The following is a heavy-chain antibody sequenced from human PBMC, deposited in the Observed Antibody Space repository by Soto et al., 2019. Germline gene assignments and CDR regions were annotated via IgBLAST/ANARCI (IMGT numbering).Heavy chain of an antibody. Sequence: EVQLVESGGGLVQSGGSLRLSCAASGFTFSSYWMHWVRQAPGKGLVWVSRIKGDGISTNYADSVKGRFTISRDSAMDTVFLQMNGLSADDTAVYYCARGAMGNYYNDYWGQGTLVTVSS. CDR1: GFTFSSYW. J-gene: IGHJ4*02. CDR2: IKGDGIST. D-gene: IGHD3-10*01. V-gene: IGHV3-74*01. CDR3: ARGAMGNYYNDY.